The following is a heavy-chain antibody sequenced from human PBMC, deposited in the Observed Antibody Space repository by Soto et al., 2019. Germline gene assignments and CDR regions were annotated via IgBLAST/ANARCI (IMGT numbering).Heavy chain of an antibody. Sequence: GGSLRLSCAASGFTFSSYAMSWVRQAPGKGLEWVSAISGSGGSTYYADSVKGRFTISRDNSKNTLYLQMNSLRAEDTAVYYCASGREDIVVVVAANSSFDPWGQGTLVTVSS. CDR1: GFTFSSYA. CDR2: ISGSGGST. D-gene: IGHD2-15*01. CDR3: ASGREDIVVVVAANSSFDP. J-gene: IGHJ5*02. V-gene: IGHV3-23*01.